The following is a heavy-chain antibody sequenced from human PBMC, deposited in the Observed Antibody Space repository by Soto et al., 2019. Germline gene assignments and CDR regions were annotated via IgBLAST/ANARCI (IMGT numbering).Heavy chain of an antibody. D-gene: IGHD3-3*01. Sequence: GGSLRLSCAASGFSFSSFAMHWVRQAPGKGLEWVAVISHDGSKKYYADSVKGRFTISRDNSKNTLYLQMNSLRGEETAVYYCARDPTSFGVVTRQYGMDVWGQGTTVTVSS. CDR2: ISHDGSKK. J-gene: IGHJ6*02. CDR3: ARDPTSFGVVTRQYGMDV. V-gene: IGHV3-30-3*01. CDR1: GFSFSSFA.